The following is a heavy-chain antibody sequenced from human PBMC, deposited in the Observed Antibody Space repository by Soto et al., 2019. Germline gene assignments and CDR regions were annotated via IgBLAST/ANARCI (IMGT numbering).Heavy chain of an antibody. D-gene: IGHD2-15*01. CDR1: GDSVSSNSAS. V-gene: IGHV6-1*01. J-gene: IGHJ5*02. CDR2: TYYRSKWYN. Sequence: SQTRSLTCAVSGDSVSSNSASWNWIRQSPSRGLEWLGRTYYRSKWYNDYAVSVKSRITISPDTSKNQFSLQLNSVTPEDTAVYYCASSRYCSGGSCYSGWFDPWGQGTLVTVSS. CDR3: ASSRYCSGGSCYSGWFDP.